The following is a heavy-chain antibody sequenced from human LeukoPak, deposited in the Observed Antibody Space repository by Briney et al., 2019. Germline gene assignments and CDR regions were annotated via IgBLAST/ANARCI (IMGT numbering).Heavy chain of an antibody. D-gene: IGHD6-19*01. CDR1: GFTFSSNA. J-gene: IGHJ4*02. V-gene: IGHV3-23*01. CDR2: ISGSGGST. Sequence: GGSLRLSCAASGFTFSSNAMSWVRQAPGKGLEWVSGISGSGGSTYYADSVKGRFTISRDNSKNTLYLQMNSLRAEDTAVYYCAKDRAVAGNFDYWGQGTLVTVSS. CDR3: AKDRAVAGNFDY.